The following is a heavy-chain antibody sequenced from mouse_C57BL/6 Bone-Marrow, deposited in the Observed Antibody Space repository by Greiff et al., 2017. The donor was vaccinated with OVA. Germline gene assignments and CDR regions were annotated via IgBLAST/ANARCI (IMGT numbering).Heavy chain of an antibody. CDR1: GYTFTSYW. D-gene: IGHD1-1*01. V-gene: IGHV1-64*01. Sequence: QVQLQQPGAELVKPGASVKLSCKASGYTFTSYWMHWVKQRPGQGLEWIGMIHPNSGSTNYNEKFKSKATLTVDKSSSTAYMQLSSLTSEDSAVYYCAREALGYYGSSYVGFAYWGQGTLVTVSA. CDR2: IHPNSGST. J-gene: IGHJ3*01. CDR3: AREALGYYGSSYVGFAY.